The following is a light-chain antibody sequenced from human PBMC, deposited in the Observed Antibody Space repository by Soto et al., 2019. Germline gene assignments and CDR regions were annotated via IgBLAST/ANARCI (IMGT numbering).Light chain of an antibody. Sequence: EVVLTQSPATLSLSPGERATLSCRASQNIDNYVAWYQQKFGQAPRLLIYDASNRATGIPARFSGRVSGTDFTLTIDSLEPEDFAVYYCQHRSNWPRTFGGGTKVEIK. CDR1: QNIDNY. CDR2: DAS. V-gene: IGKV3-11*01. CDR3: QHRSNWPRT. J-gene: IGKJ4*01.